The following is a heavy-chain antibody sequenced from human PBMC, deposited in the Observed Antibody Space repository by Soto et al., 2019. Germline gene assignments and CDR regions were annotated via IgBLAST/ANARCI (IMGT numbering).Heavy chain of an antibody. CDR3: ARERMYFDY. CDR2: IYHSGST. J-gene: IGHJ4*02. CDR1: GGSITSGDYS. V-gene: IGHV4-30-2*01. Sequence: SETLSLTCAVSGGSITSGDYSWSWIRQPPGKGLEWIGYIYHSGSTYHNPSLKSRVTISVDRSKNQFSLKLSSVAAADTAVYYCARERMYFDYWGQGTLVTVSS.